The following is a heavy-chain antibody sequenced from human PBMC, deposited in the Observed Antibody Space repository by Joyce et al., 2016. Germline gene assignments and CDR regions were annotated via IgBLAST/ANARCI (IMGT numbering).Heavy chain of an antibody. CDR3: FFYPSSHSSFDY. Sequence: QVQLVESGGGVVQPGRSLILSWAASGSTFSKYGVHWVRQCPVKGLEWVAVISYYGGKKFYADSVKGRFSISRNNSKNTLYLQMNSLTTEDTAMYYCFFYPSSHSSFDYWGQGTLVTVSS. CDR2: ISYYGGKK. V-gene: IGHV3-30*03. D-gene: IGHD2/OR15-2a*01. J-gene: IGHJ4*02. CDR1: GSTFSKYG.